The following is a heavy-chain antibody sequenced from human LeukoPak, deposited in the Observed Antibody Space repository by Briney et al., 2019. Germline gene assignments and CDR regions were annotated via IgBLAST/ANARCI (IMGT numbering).Heavy chain of an antibody. CDR2: IDHSGGT. V-gene: IGHV4-34*01. J-gene: IGHJ6*03. CDR3: AKPGGFFLYYMDV. D-gene: IGHD1-14*01. Sequence: PETLSLTCAVSGGPFSGYYWTWIRQSPGKGLEWIGEIDHSGGTHNNPSLRSRVTISVDTSKSQFSLKLTSVTAADTGVYYCAKPGGFFLYYMDVWGKGTTVTVSS. CDR1: GGPFSGYY.